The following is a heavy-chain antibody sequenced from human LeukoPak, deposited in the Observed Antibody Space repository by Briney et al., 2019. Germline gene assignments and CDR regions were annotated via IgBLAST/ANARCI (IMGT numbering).Heavy chain of an antibody. CDR1: GGTFSSYA. CDR3: ARDKGVLRYFDWFQNWFDP. Sequence: SVKVSCKASGGTFSSYAISWVRQAPGQGLEWMGGIIPIFGTANYAQKFQGRVTITADESTSTAHMELSSLRSEDTAVYYCARDKGVLRYFDWFQNWFDPWGQGTLVTVSS. J-gene: IGHJ5*02. CDR2: IIPIFGTA. D-gene: IGHD3-9*01. V-gene: IGHV1-69*13.